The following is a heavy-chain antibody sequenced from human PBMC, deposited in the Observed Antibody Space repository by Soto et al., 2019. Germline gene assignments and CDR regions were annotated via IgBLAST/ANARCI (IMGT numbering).Heavy chain of an antibody. V-gene: IGHV1-69*13. J-gene: IGHJ6*02. CDR2: IIPIFGTA. CDR1: GGTFSSYA. CDR3: ASKGVEMATPDYYYGMDV. D-gene: IGHD5-12*01. Sequence: SVKVSCKASGGTFSSYAISWVRQAPGQGLEWMGGIIPIFGTANYAQKFQGRVTITADESTSTAYMELSSLRSEDTAVYYCASKGVEMATPDYYYGMDVWGQGTTVTVSS.